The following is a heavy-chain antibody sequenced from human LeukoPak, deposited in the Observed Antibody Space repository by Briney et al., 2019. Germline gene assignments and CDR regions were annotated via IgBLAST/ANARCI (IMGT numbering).Heavy chain of an antibody. CDR1: GFTFSSYW. J-gene: IGHJ4*02. D-gene: IGHD3-16*01. CDR3: ARVRWGGLYYFNY. CDR2: INSDGRST. Sequence: GGSLRLSCAASGFTFSSYWMHWVRQAPGKGLVGVSRINSDGRSTNYADSVKGRFTISRDNAKNTLYLQMNSLRAEDTAVYYCARVRWGGLYYFNYWGQGTLVTVSS. V-gene: IGHV3-74*01.